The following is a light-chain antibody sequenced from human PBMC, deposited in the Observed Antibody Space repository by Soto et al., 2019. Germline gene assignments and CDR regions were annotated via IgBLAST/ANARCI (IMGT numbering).Light chain of an antibody. Sequence: ETVMTQSPAALSVSPGERATLSCRASQNVYNNLAWYQQKPGQAPRLLIYHASSRAPGIPARFSGSGSGTEFTLTISRLQSEDFAVYYCQQYNEWPLTFGGGTKVEIK. CDR1: QNVYNN. CDR3: QQYNEWPLT. J-gene: IGKJ4*01. CDR2: HAS. V-gene: IGKV3-15*01.